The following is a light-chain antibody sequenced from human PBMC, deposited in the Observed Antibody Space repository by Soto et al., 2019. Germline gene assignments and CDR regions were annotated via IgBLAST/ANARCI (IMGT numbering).Light chain of an antibody. Sequence: QSVLTQSPSASASLGASVKLTGTLSSGHSSYAIEWHQQQPEKGPRYLMYLNSDGSHIKGDGIPDRFSGSSSGAERYLTISSLQSEDEADYYCQTWDTGIRVFGGGTKVTVL. CDR3: QTWDTGIRV. V-gene: IGLV4-69*01. CDR2: LNSDGSH. CDR1: SGHSSYA. J-gene: IGLJ2*01.